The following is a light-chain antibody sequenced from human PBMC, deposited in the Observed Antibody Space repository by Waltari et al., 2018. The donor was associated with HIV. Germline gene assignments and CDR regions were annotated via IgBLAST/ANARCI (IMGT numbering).Light chain of an antibody. CDR2: DVT. J-gene: IGLJ2*01. CDR1: SRDVGAYNY. V-gene: IGLV2-8*01. Sequence: QSALTQPPSAPGSPGQSVTISCTGTSRDVGAYNYVPWFQQHPGQAPKLMIYDVTKRPSGVPDRFSGSKSGNTASLTVSGLQAEDEADYYCASHAGSKDVFGGGTRLTVL. CDR3: ASHAGSKDV.